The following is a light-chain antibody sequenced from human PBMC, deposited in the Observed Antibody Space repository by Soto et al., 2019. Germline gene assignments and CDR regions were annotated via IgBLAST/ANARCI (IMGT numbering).Light chain of an antibody. CDR2: AAS. V-gene: IGKV1-39*01. CDR3: QQTHSIPPT. Sequence: DIQGTQSPSSLSASVGDRVTVTCRTSHIVDTSLNWYQQKPGKAPKLLIYAASSVQSGVPARLSGSGSATFFTLTIHNLQPDDFATYFCQQTHSIPPTFGPGTKVDNK. CDR1: HIVDTS. J-gene: IGKJ2*01.